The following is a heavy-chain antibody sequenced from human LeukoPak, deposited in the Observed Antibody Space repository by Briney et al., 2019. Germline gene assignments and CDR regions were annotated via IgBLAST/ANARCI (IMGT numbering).Heavy chain of an antibody. V-gene: IGHV1-2*02. CDR1: GYTFTGYY. CDR2: INPNSGGT. CDR3: ARVPDYGDYRNYYYYYYMDV. J-gene: IGHJ6*03. Sequence: ASVKVSCKASGYTFTGYYMHWVRQAPGQGLEWMGWINPNSGGTNYAQKFQGRVTMTRNTSISTAYMELSSLRSEDTAVYYCARVPDYGDYRNYYYYYYMDVWGKGTTVTISS. D-gene: IGHD4-17*01.